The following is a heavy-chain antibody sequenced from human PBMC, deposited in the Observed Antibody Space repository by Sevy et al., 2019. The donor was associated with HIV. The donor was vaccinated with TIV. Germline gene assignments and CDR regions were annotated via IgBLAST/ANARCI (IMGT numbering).Heavy chain of an antibody. V-gene: IGHV3-20*04. Sequence: GGSLRLSCSASGFTFDDYAMSWVRQAPGKGLEWVSGINWDAETTGYADSVKGRFTISRDNTKNSLYLQMNTLRGEDTAFYYCAGDCSSVGGVVICFDYWGPGTLVTVSS. J-gene: IGHJ4*02. CDR1: GFTFDDYA. CDR2: INWDAETT. CDR3: AGDCSSVGGVVICFDY. D-gene: IGHD3-10*02.